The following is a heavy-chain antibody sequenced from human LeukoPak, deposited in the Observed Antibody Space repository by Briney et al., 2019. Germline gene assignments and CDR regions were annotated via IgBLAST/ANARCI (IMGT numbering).Heavy chain of an antibody. CDR1: GFTFSSYG. J-gene: IGHJ6*02. Sequence: GRSLRLSCAASGFTFSSYGMHWVRQAPGKGLEWVAVISYDGSNKYYADSGKGRFTISRDNSKNTLYLQMNSLRAEDTAVYYCAKGNYGSGSKYYYYYYGMDVWGQGTTVTVSS. CDR3: AKGNYGSGSKYYYYYYGMDV. D-gene: IGHD3-10*01. V-gene: IGHV3-30*18. CDR2: ISYDGSNK.